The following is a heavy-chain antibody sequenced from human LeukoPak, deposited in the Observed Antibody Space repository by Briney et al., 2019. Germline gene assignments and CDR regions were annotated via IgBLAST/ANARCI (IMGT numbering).Heavy chain of an antibody. CDR1: GGSISSSSYY. D-gene: IGHD3-22*01. CDR2: IYYSGST. J-gene: IGHJ4*02. V-gene: IGHV4-39*01. CDR3: ARVTMIVVVTAPTFDY. Sequence: PSETLSLTCTVSGGSISSSSYYWGWIRQPPGKGLEWIGSIYYSGSTYYNPSLKSRVTISVDTSKNQFSLKLSSVTAADTAVYYCARVTMIVVVTAPTFDYWGQGTLVTVSS.